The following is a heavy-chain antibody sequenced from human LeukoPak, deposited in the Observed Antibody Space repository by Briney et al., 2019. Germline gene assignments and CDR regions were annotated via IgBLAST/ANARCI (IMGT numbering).Heavy chain of an antibody. CDR2: TYDRYKWFN. CDR3: VRVGTTRPPYYYLGIDA. J-gene: IGHJ6*02. D-gene: IGHD1-1*01. CDR1: GDSLTSNTAR. Sequence: SQTLSLSCVISGDSLTSNTARWNCIRQSPSRGLEWLGRTYDRYKWFNEYAVAVKSRIAINSDTSKNQFSLQLNSVTPADTAVYYCVRVGTTRPPYYYLGIDAWGPGTTVTVSS. V-gene: IGHV6-1*01.